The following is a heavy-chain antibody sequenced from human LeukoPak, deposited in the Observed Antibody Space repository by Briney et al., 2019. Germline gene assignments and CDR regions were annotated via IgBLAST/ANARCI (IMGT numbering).Heavy chain of an antibody. CDR3: ARDGGYLDAFDI. CDR1: GLTFSTYS. V-gene: IGHV3-23*01. Sequence: GGSLRLSCAVSGLTFSTYSMTWVRQGPGKGLEWVSSIYNSGAKIFYADSVKGRFTISRDNSKNMLYLQMNSLRVEDTAVYYCARDGGYLDAFDIWGQGTMVTVSS. D-gene: IGHD3-22*01. CDR2: IYNSGAKI. J-gene: IGHJ3*02.